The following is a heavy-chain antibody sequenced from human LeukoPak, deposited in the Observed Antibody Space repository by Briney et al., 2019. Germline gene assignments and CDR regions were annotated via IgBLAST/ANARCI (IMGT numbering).Heavy chain of an antibody. V-gene: IGHV4-39*07. CDR2: IYYRGNT. D-gene: IGHD5-18*01. J-gene: IGHJ5*02. CDR1: GGSISSGSYY. Sequence: SETLSLTCTVSGGSISSGSYYWGWIRQPPGKGLEWIGSIYYRGNTNYNPSLKSRVTISLDTSKNKFSLKLSSVTAADTAVYYCAREGYAYGKNWFDPWGQGTLVTVSS. CDR3: AREGYAYGKNWFDP.